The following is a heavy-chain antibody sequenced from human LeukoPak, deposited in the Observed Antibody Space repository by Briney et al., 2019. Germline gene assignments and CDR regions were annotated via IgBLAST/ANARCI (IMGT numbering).Heavy chain of an antibody. Sequence: PSETLSLTCAVYGGSFSGYYWSWIRQPPGKGLEWIGEINHSGSTNYNPSLKSRVTISVDTSKNQFSLKLSSVTAADTAVYYCARGDYDFWSGYRGYYYYGMDVWGQGTTVTVSS. J-gene: IGHJ6*02. V-gene: IGHV4-34*01. D-gene: IGHD3-3*01. CDR3: ARGDYDFWSGYRGYYYYGMDV. CDR1: GGSFSGYY. CDR2: INHSGST.